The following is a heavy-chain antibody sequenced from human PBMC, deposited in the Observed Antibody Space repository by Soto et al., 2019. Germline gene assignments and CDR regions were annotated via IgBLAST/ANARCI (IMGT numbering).Heavy chain of an antibody. D-gene: IGHD2-2*01. CDR1: GGSIYTDD. V-gene: IGHV4-59*13. Sequence: SETLSLTCNVSGGSIYTDDWNWMRQYQGKGREWIGYISDGGSTNYNPSVKSRVTISVDTSKKQVSLKLTAASAPDTARYFCAGYCSSSICPDDHSFALEVWGQGTTVTVS. CDR3: AGYCSSSICPDDHSFALEV. J-gene: IGHJ6*02. CDR2: ISDGGST.